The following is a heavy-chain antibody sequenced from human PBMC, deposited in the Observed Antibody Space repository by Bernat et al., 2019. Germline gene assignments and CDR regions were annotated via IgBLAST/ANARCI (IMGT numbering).Heavy chain of an antibody. D-gene: IGHD6-19*01. CDR3: ARDQGGWLANYYYYDMDV. CDR1: GFTFSTYG. V-gene: IGHV3-33*01. J-gene: IGHJ6*02. Sequence: QVQLVESGGGVVQPGRSLRLSCAASGFTFSTYGMHWVRQAPGKGLEWVAFLWYDGSNKYYADSVKGRFTISRDNSKNTLYLQMNSLRAEDTAVYYCARDQGGWLANYYYYDMDVWGQGTTVTVSS. CDR2: LWYDGSNK.